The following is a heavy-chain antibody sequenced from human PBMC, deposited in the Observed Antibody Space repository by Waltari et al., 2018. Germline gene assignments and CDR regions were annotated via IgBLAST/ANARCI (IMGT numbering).Heavy chain of an antibody. CDR3: ARHRLDRGDSFDF. CDR2: IYHLGNT. V-gene: IGHV4-38-2*02. J-gene: IGHJ4*02. D-gene: IGHD3-22*01. Sequence: QVQLQESGPRLVKPSGTLSLTCTVSEYSVSTGFYWGWVRQSPGKGLEWIGSIYHLGNTRYNPPRSSRVAVSMDMSKNQFSLRLTSVTAADTAVYYCARHRLDRGDSFDFWGQGALVTVSS. CDR1: EYSVSTGFY.